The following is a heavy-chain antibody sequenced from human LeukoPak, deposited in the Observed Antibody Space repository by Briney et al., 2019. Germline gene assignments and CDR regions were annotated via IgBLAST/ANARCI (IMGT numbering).Heavy chain of an antibody. CDR1: GFTFSNYA. D-gene: IGHD2-15*01. CDR2: SGSGGSI. Sequence: GGSLRLSCAASGFTFSNYAMSWVRQAPGKGLEWVSGSGSGGSIYYADSVKGRFTISRDNSKNTLFLQMNSLRAEDTAVYYCARAKYCSGGSCYAEYWGQGTLVTVSS. V-gene: IGHV3-23*01. J-gene: IGHJ4*02. CDR3: ARAKYCSGGSCYAEY.